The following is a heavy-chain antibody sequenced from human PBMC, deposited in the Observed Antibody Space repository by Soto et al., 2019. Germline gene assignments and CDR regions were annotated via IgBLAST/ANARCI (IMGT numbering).Heavy chain of an antibody. D-gene: IGHD5-18*01. CDR2: MNPNSGNT. CDR3: ARGRRVHRYSYAVDYYYYYGMDV. CDR1: GYTFTSYD. J-gene: IGHJ6*02. Sequence: ASVKVSCKASGYTFTSYDINWVRQATGQGLEWMGRMNPNSGNTGYAQKFQGRVTMTRNTSISTAYMELSSLRSEDTAVYYCARGRRVHRYSYAVDYYYYYGMDVWGQGTTVTVSS. V-gene: IGHV1-8*01.